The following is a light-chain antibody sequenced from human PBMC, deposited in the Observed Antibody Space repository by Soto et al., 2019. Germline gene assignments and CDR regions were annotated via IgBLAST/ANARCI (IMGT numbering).Light chain of an antibody. J-gene: IGKJ3*01. CDR1: QSLVHSTGYNY. CDR2: SGS. V-gene: IGKV2-28*01. Sequence: DIVMTQSPLSLPVTPGEPASISCRSSQSLVHSTGYNYLDWYLQKPGQSTQLLIYSGSNRAYGVPDRFSGSGSGKDFTLKISRVEAEDVGVYYCMQALQAPRTFGPGTKVDIK. CDR3: MQALQAPRT.